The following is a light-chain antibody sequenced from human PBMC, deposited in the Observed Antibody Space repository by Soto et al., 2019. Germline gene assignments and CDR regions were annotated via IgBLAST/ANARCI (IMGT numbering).Light chain of an antibody. CDR2: GAS. V-gene: IGKV3-20*01. CDR3: QQYDNSPIT. Sequence: IVLTQSPATLSFSPWERATLSCRASQSVSSNLAWYQQKPGQAPRLLIYGASSRATGIPDRFSGTGSETDFTLTISRLEPEDFAVYYCQQYDNSPITFGQGTRLEIK. CDR1: QSVSSN. J-gene: IGKJ5*01.